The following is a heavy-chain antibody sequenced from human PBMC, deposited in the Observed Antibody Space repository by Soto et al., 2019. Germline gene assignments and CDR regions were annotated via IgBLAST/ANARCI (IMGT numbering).Heavy chain of an antibody. J-gene: IGHJ4*02. V-gene: IGHV4-30-4*01. CDR1: GGSISSGDYY. Sequence: TSETLSLTCTVSGGSISSGDYYWSWIRQPPGKGLEWIGYIYYSGSTYYNPSLKSRVTISVDTSKNQFSLKLSSVTAADTAVYYCARGPPYGGYDYWGQGTLVTVSS. CDR3: ARGPPYGGYDY. CDR2: IYYSGST. D-gene: IGHD4-17*01.